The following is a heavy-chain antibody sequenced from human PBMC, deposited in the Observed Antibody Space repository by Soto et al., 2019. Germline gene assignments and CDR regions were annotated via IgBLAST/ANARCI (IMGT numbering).Heavy chain of an antibody. D-gene: IGHD6-19*01. Sequence: SETLSLTCAVSGYSISSGYYWGWIRQPPGKGLEWIGSIFHSGSTYSNPSLKSRVTISVDTSKNQFSLKLASVTAADTAVYYCARDPGSGWLGHFDSWGQGTLVTV. J-gene: IGHJ4*02. CDR3: ARDPGSGWLGHFDS. V-gene: IGHV4-38-2*02. CDR2: IFHSGST. CDR1: GYSISSGYY.